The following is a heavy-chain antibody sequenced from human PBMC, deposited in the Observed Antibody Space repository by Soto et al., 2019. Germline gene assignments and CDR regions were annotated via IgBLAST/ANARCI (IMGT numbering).Heavy chain of an antibody. J-gene: IGHJ6*02. CDR3: AREGGYDFWSGYKGYYYGMDV. V-gene: IGHV1-18*04. Sequence: ASVKVSCKASGYTFTSYGISWVRQAPGQGLEWMGRISAYNGNTSYAQKLQGRVTMTTDTSTSTAYMELRSLRSDDTAVYYCAREGGYDFWSGYKGYYYGMDVWGQGTTVTVSS. CDR2: ISAYNGNT. D-gene: IGHD3-3*01. CDR1: GYTFTSYG.